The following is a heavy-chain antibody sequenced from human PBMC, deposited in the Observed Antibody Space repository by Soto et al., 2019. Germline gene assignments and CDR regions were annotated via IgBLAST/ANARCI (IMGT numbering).Heavy chain of an antibody. CDR3: AKDRGFGVVPYYYYYYGMDV. CDR1: GFTFSSYG. V-gene: IGHV3-30*18. D-gene: IGHD3-3*01. J-gene: IGHJ6*02. Sequence: QVQLVESGGGVVQPGRSLRLSCAASGFTFSSYGMHWVRQAPGKGLEWVAVISYHGSNIYYADSVKGRFTVSRDNSKNTLYLQMNSLRAEDTAVYYCAKDRGFGVVPYYYYYYGMDVWGQGTTVTVSS. CDR2: ISYHGSNI.